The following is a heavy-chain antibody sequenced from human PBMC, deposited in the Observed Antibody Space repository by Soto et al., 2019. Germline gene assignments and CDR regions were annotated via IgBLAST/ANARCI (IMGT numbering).Heavy chain of an antibody. CDR2: IIPIFGTA. J-gene: IGHJ6*02. CDR3: ARDLWGTGYSSGWYYYSYGMDV. V-gene: IGHV1-69*12. CDR1: GGTFSSYA. D-gene: IGHD6-19*01. Sequence: QVQLVQSGAEVKKPGSSVKVSCKASGGTFSSYAISWVRQAPGQGLEWMGGIIPIFGTANYAQKFQGRVTIAADEATSTAYMELSSLRSEDTAVYYCARDLWGTGYSSGWYYYSYGMDVWGHGTTVTVSS.